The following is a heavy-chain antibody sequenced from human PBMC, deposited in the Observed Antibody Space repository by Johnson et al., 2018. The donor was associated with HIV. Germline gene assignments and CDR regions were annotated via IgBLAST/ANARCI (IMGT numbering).Heavy chain of an antibody. D-gene: IGHD6-19*01. Sequence: QVQLVESGGGVVQPGKSLTLSCVGSGLSFSNFGIHWVRQAPGKGPEWVAVISYDGRNKYYPDSVKGRFTISRDNSKNTLYIQMNSLRAEDTALYYCARDLRNSGWSNGFDVWGQGTMVTVSS. CDR2: ISYDGRNK. J-gene: IGHJ3*01. V-gene: IGHV3-30*03. CDR1: GLSFSNFG. CDR3: ARDLRNSGWSNGFDV.